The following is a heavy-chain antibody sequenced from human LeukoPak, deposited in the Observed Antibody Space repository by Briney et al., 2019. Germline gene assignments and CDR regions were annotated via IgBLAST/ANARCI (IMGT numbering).Heavy chain of an antibody. D-gene: IGHD1-26*01. V-gene: IGHV3-30*04. J-gene: IGHJ4*02. CDR1: GFTFSSYA. CDR3: AREYGGSYLTNFDY. Sequence: GGSLRLSCAASGFTFSSYAMHWVRQAPGKGLEWVAVISYDGSNKYYADSVKGRFTISRDNSKNTLYLQMNSLRAEDTAVYYCAREYGGSYLTNFDYWGQGTLVTVSS. CDR2: ISYDGSNK.